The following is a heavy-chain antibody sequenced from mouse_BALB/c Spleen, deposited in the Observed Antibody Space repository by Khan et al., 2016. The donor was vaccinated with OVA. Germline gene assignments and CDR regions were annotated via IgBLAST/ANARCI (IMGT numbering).Heavy chain of an antibody. D-gene: IGHD4-1*02. CDR1: GFTFTDYY. CDR2: IANKADDYRT. V-gene: IGHV7-3*02. J-gene: IGHJ2*01. Sequence: EVQLQESGGGLVQPGGSLRLSCATSGFTFTDYYMTWVRQPPGEALEWLGFIANKADDYRTEYSASVRGRFTISRDASQNILYLQMTTLRAEDSATYYCARDQVGSYFDYWGQGTTLTVSS. CDR3: ARDQVGSYFDY.